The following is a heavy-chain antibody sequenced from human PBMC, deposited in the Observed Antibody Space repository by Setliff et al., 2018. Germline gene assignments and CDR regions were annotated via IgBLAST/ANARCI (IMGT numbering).Heavy chain of an antibody. Sequence: PSETLSLTCTVSGGSISSGDYYWSWIRQPPGKGLEWIGYIYSSGSTYYNPSLKIRVSISVDTSKNQFSLKLSSVTAADTAVYYCAIAPGYSYGYYYYGMDVWGQGTTVTVSS. V-gene: IGHV4-30-4*08. CDR2: IYSSGST. J-gene: IGHJ6*02. D-gene: IGHD5-18*01. CDR3: AIAPGYSYGYYYYGMDV. CDR1: GGSISSGDYY.